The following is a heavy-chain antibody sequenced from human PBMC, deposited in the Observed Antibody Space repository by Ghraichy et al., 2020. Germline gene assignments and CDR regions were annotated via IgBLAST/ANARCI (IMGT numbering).Heavy chain of an antibody. J-gene: IGHJ4*02. Sequence: GESLNISCAASGFTFSSYNMNWVRQAPGEGLEWVSYIASSSYTVHYADSVKGRFTISRDNAKNSLYLQMNSLRDEDTAVYYCVRAYIGYFYYWGQGTLVTVSS. D-gene: IGHD2-15*01. V-gene: IGHV3-48*02. CDR3: VRAYIGYFYY. CDR2: IASSSYTV. CDR1: GFTFSSYN.